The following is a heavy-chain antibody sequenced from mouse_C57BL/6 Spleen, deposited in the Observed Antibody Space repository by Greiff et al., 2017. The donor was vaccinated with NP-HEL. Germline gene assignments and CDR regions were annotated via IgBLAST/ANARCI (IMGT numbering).Heavy chain of an antibody. J-gene: IGHJ2*01. CDR3: TQFSYYYGSSGY. Sequence: QVQLQQSGAELVRPGASVTLSCKASGYTFTDYEMHWVKQTPVHGLEWIGAIDPETGGTAYNQKFKGKAILTADKSSSTAYMERRSLTSEDSAVYYCTQFSYYYGSSGYWGQGTTLTVSS. D-gene: IGHD1-1*01. V-gene: IGHV1-15*01. CDR2: IDPETGGT. CDR1: GYTFTDYE.